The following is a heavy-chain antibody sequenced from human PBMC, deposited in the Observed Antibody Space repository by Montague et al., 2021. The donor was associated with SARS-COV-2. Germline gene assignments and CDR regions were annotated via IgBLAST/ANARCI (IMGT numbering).Heavy chain of an antibody. Sequence: SETLSLTCAVYGGSFSGYYWSWIRQPPGKGLEWIGEINHSGSTNYTPSLKSRVAISVDTSKNQLSLKLSSVTAADTAVYFCARAPIVVSGKNAFDIWGQGTMVTVSS. CDR1: GGSFSGYY. CDR3: ARAPIVVSGKNAFDI. J-gene: IGHJ3*02. CDR2: INHSGST. V-gene: IGHV4-34*01. D-gene: IGHD6-19*01.